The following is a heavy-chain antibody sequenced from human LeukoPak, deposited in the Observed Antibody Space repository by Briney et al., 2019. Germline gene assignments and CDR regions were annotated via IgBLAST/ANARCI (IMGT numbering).Heavy chain of an antibody. CDR1: GFTFNSYA. D-gene: IGHD3-22*01. CDR2: ISGSGGST. Sequence: PGGSLRLSCAASGFTFNSYAMNWVRQAPGKGLEWVSGISGSGGSTDYADSVKGRFTISRDNSKNTVYMQMNSLRAEDTAVYYCAKQSGSSGYYTLFDYWGQGTLVTVSS. J-gene: IGHJ4*02. CDR3: AKQSGSSGYYTLFDY. V-gene: IGHV3-23*01.